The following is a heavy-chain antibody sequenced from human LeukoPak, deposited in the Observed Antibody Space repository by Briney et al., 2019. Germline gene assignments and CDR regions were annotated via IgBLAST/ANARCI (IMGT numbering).Heavy chain of an antibody. CDR1: GGSISSGGYS. V-gene: IGHV4-30-2*01. CDR2: IYHSGST. Sequence: SQTLSLTCAVSGGSISSGGYSWSWIRQPPGKGLEWIGYIYHSGSTYYNPSLKSRVTISVDRSKNQFSLKLSSVTAADTAVYYCARALWGWLGEPYNWFDPWGQGTLVTVSS. CDR3: ARALWGWLGEPYNWFDP. J-gene: IGHJ5*02. D-gene: IGHD3-10*01.